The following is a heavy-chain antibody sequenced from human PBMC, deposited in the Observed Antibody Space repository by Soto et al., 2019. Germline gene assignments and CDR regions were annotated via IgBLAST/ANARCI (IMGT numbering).Heavy chain of an antibody. J-gene: IGHJ4*02. V-gene: IGHV1-18*01. Sequence: QVQLVQSGAEVKKPGASVKVSCKASGYTFTSYGISWVRQAPGQGLEWMGWISAYNGNTNYAQKLQGRVTMTTDTSTSTDYMELRSRRSDDTAVYYCARDPARITMVRGVTFFDYWGQGTLVTVSS. D-gene: IGHD3-10*01. CDR1: GYTFTSYG. CDR3: ARDPARITMVRGVTFFDY. CDR2: ISAYNGNT.